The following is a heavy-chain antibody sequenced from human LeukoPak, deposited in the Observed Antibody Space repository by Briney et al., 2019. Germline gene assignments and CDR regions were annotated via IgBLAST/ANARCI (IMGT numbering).Heavy chain of an antibody. CDR1: GFIFDDYG. D-gene: IGHD3-16*02. CDR2: INWNGGST. Sequence: PGGSLRLSCAASGFIFDDYGMSWVRQAPGKGLEWVSGINWNGGSTVYAASVEGRFTISRDNAKNSLYLQMNSLRAEDTALYYCARGRDYVWGSYRYSYYYGMDVWGRGTTVTVSS. V-gene: IGHV3-20*04. J-gene: IGHJ6*02. CDR3: ARGRDYVWGSYRYSYYYGMDV.